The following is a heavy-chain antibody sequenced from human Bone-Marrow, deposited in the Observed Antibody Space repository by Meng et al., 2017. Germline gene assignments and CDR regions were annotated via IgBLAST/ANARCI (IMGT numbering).Heavy chain of an antibody. V-gene: IGHV1-69*04. D-gene: IGHD3-22*01. CDR1: GYTFTGYY. Sequence: SVKVSCKASGYTFTGYYMHWVRQAPGQGLEWMGRIIPILGIANYAQKFQGRVTITADKSTSTAYMELSSLRSEDTAVYYCARAGRSYYDSSGYYQSFDYWGQGTLVTVSS. J-gene: IGHJ4*02. CDR2: IIPILGIA. CDR3: ARAGRSYYDSSGYYQSFDY.